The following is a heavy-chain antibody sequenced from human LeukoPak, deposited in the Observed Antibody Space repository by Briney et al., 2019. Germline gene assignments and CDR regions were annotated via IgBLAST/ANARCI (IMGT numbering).Heavy chain of an antibody. J-gene: IGHJ4*02. CDR1: GFTFSSYA. CDR2: ISYDGSNK. D-gene: IGHD1-26*01. Sequence: GGSLRLSCAASGFTFSSYAMHWVRQAPGKGLEWVAVISYDGSNKYYADSVKGRFTISRDNAKNSLYLQMNSLRAEDTAVYYCARGANHPDYWGQGTLVTVSS. V-gene: IGHV3-30-3*01. CDR3: ARGANHPDY.